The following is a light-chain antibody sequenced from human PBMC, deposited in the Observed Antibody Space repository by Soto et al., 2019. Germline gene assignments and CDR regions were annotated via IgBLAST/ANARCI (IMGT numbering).Light chain of an antibody. CDR3: QQYNNWPPWT. CDR2: GAS. V-gene: IGKV3-15*01. J-gene: IGKJ1*01. CDR1: QSVSSN. Sequence: EIVLTQSPGTLYLSQVERATLSFSASQSVSSNLAWYQQKPGQAPRLLIYGASTRATGIPARFSGSGSGTEFTLTISSLQSEDFAVYYCQQYNNWPPWTFGQGTKVDIK.